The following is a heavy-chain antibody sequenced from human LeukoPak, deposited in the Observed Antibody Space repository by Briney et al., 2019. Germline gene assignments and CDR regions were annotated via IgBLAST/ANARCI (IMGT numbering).Heavy chain of an antibody. CDR2: IYTSGST. J-gene: IGHJ5*02. CDR3: ARGQRQGGFDP. V-gene: IGHV4-61*02. CDR1: GGSISSGSYY. Sequence: SETLSLTCTVSGGSISSGSYYWSWIRQPAGKGLEWIGRIYTSGSTNYNPSPKSRVTISVDTSKNQFSLKLSSVTAADTAVYYCARGQRQGGFDPWGQGTLVTVSS.